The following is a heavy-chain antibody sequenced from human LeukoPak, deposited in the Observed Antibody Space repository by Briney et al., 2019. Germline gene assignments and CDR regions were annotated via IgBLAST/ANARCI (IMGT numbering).Heavy chain of an antibody. CDR3: ARDVGDYTNYYYGMDV. J-gene: IGHJ6*02. D-gene: IGHD1-26*01. Sequence: PSETLSLTCTVSGGSISSYYWSWLRQPAGKGLEWIGRIYTRGSTNYNPSLKRRVTISVDTSKNQFSLKLSSVTAADTAVYYCARDVGDYTNYYYGMDVWGQGTTVTVSS. V-gene: IGHV4-4*07. CDR1: GGSISSYY. CDR2: IYTRGST.